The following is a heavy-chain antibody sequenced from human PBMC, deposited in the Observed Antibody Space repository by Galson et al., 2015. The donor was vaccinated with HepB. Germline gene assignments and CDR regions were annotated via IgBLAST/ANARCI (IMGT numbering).Heavy chain of an antibody. V-gene: IGHV3-23*01. CDR2: IGTRGGT. CDR1: GFTFSSYA. CDR3: AKGDSSAWPYCFDS. J-gene: IGHJ4*02. Sequence: SLRLSCAASGFTFSSYAMGWVRQAPGKGLELVSSIGTRGGTDYADFVKGRFTISRDNSKNTLHLQMDSLRAEDTAIFYCAKGDSSAWPYCFDSWGQGTLVTVSS. D-gene: IGHD6-19*01.